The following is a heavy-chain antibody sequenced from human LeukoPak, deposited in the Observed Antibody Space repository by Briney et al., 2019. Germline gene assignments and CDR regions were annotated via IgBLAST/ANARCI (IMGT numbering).Heavy chain of an antibody. D-gene: IGHD3-22*01. V-gene: IGHV3-21*01. Sequence: PGGSLRLSCAASGFTFSSYSMNWVRQAPGKGLEWVSSISSSSSYIYYADSVKGRFTISRDNAKNSLYLQMNSLRAEDTAVYYCARDITMIVVVTSYFDYWGQGTLVTISS. CDR1: GFTFSSYS. CDR2: ISSSSSYI. CDR3: ARDITMIVVVTSYFDY. J-gene: IGHJ4*02.